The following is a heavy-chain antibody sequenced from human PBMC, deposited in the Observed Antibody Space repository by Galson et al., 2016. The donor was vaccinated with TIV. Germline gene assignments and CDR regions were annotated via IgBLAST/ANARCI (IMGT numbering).Heavy chain of an antibody. J-gene: IGHJ4*02. CDR1: GFTFSSYP. CDR2: ISFDGSDK. Sequence: SLRLSCAASGFTFSSYPMHWVRQAPGKGLEWVAYISFDGSDKYYAASVKGRFTISRDKSKNSLYLQMDSLRAEDTAVYSCARVYADYYSDYWGQGTLVTVSS. D-gene: IGHD4-17*01. CDR3: ARVYADYYSDY. V-gene: IGHV3-30-3*01.